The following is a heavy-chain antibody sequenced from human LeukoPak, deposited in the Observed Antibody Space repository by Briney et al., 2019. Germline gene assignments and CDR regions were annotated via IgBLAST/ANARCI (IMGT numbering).Heavy chain of an antibody. D-gene: IGHD4-17*01. V-gene: IGHV4-61*02. Sequence: SETLSLTCTVSGDFVCSDGYYWSWVRQSAGEGLEWIGRIYTSGSTYYNPSLQSRVTMSLDTSKNQFSLKLSSVIAADTAVYYCARGHLGLRSHDWFDPWGQGILVTVSS. CDR2: IYTSGST. CDR1: GDFVCSDGYY. J-gene: IGHJ5*02. CDR3: ARGHLGLRSHDWFDP.